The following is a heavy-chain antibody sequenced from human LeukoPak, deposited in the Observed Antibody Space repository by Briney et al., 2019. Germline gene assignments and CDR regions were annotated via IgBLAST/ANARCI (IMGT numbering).Heavy chain of an antibody. D-gene: IGHD2-15*01. Sequence: SVKVSCKASGGTFSSYAISWVRQAPGQGLEWMGGIIPIFGTANYAQKFQGRVTITADESTSTAYMELSSLRSEDTAVYYCARDLGRRCSGGRCYYYYNYMDVWGKGTTVTISS. V-gene: IGHV1-69*13. CDR2: IIPIFGTA. CDR1: GGTFSSYA. J-gene: IGHJ6*03. CDR3: ARDLGRRCSGGRCYYYYNYMDV.